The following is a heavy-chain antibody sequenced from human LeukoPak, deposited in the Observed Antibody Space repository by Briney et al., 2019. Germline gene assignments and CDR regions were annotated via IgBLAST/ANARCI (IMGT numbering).Heavy chain of an antibody. J-gene: IGHJ4*02. D-gene: IGHD6-6*01. V-gene: IGHV3-23*05. CDR2: IGSDNKP. Sequence: AGGSLRLSCEASGFTFSAYAMTWVRQAPGKGLEWVSSIGSDNKPHYSESVKGRFAISRDNSKNTLFLHMNSLRAEDTAVYYCAGSLYSSSSPYFNYWGQGVLVTVSS. CDR1: GFTFSAYA. CDR3: AGSLYSSSSPYFNY.